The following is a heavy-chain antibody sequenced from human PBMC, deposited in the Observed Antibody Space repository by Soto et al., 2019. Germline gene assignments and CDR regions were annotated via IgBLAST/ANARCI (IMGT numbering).Heavy chain of an antibody. J-gene: IGHJ6*02. V-gene: IGHV5-10-1*01. CDR2: IDPMDSQT. Sequence: GESLKISCKASAFRLTSHWISWVRQMPGKGLEWMGRIDPMDSQTRYNPSFEGHVVMSVDKSINTSYLQWSSLKASDTAMYYCARRHYYYYYGMDVWGQGTTVTVSS. CDR1: AFRLTSHW. CDR3: ARRHYYYYYGMDV.